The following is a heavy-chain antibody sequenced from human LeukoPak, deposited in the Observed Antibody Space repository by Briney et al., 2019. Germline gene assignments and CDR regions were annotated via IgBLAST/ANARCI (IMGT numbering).Heavy chain of an antibody. CDR3: ARDYGDYNWFDP. V-gene: IGHV4-59*01. D-gene: IGHD4-17*01. Sequence: SETLSLTCTVSGGSISSYYWSWIRQPPGKGLEWIGYIYYSGSTNYNPSLKSRVTISVDTSKNQFSLKLSSVTAADTAVYYCARDYGDYNWFDPWGQGTLVTVSS. CDR2: IYYSGST. CDR1: GGSISSYY. J-gene: IGHJ5*02.